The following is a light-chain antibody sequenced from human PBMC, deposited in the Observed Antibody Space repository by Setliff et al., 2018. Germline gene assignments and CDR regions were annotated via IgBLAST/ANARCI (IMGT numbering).Light chain of an antibody. CDR2: XTT. Sequence: QAVVTQEPSLTVSPGGTVTLTCGSSTXAXTXGXXXXXXXXXXXXAXXXLXXXTTKKHSWTPARFSGSLVGDKAALTLSGAQPEDEAEYYCLLSYNGGQVFGTGTKGTVL. CDR1: TXAXTXGXX. V-gene: IGLV7-46*01. CDR3: LLSYNGGQV. J-gene: IGLJ1*01.